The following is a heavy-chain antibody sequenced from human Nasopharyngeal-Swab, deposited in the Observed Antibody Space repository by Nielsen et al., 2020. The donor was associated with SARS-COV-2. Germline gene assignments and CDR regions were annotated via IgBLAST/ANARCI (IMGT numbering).Heavy chain of an antibody. CDR2: IIPIFGTA. V-gene: IGHV1-69*13. D-gene: IGHD3-3*01. CDR1: GYTFTSYY. Sequence: SVKVSCKASGYTFTSYYMHWVRQAPGQGLEWMGGIIPIFGTANYAQKFQGRVTITADESTSTAYMELSSLRSEDTAVYYCAKDAPASYYDFWSGYPIAFDIWGQGTMVTVSS. J-gene: IGHJ3*02. CDR3: AKDAPASYYDFWSGYPIAFDI.